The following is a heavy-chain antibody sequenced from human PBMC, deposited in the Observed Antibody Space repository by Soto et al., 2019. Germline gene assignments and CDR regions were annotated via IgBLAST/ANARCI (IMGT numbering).Heavy chain of an antibody. V-gene: IGHV4-59*01. CDR1: GGSIRSFC. J-gene: IGHJ4*02. CDR2: IHYSGST. Sequence: PSETLSPTCTVSGGSIRSFCWTWIRQPPGEGLECIGYIHYSGSTDYTPSFKSRATISVDSSNNQFSLTLNSVTAADTAVYYCTRGGWYIDLWGRGTLVTSPQ. CDR3: TRGGWYIDL.